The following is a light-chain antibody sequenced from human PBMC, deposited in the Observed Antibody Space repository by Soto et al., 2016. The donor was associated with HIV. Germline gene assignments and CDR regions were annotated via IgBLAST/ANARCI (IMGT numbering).Light chain of an antibody. J-gene: IGLJ3*02. CDR2: DNR. CDR3: QVWDSSSDHWV. CDR1: NIGSKS. Sequence: YELTQPLSVSVAPGKTATITCGGNNIGSKSVHWYQQKPGQAPRLVVYDNRDRPSGIPERFSGSNSENTATLTISRVEAGDEADYYCQVWDSSSDHWVFGGRTKLTVL. V-gene: IGLV3-21*03.